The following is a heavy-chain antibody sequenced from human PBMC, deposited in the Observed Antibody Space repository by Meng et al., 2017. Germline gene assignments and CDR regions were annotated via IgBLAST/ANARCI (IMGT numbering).Heavy chain of an antibody. V-gene: IGHV1-24*01. J-gene: IGHJ4*02. CDR1: GYTLTELS. CDR3: AAYSGYDYYFDY. CDR2: FDPEDGET. Sequence: VQLVESGAEGKKPGASVKVSCKVSGYTLTELSMHWVRQAPGKGLEWMGGFDPEDGETIYAQKFQGRVTMTEDTSTDTAYMELSSLRSEDTAVYYCAAYSGYDYYFDYWGQGTLVTVSS. D-gene: IGHD5-12*01.